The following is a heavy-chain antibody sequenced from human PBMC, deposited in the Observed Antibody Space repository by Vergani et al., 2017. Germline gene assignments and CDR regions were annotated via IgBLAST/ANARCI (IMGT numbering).Heavy chain of an antibody. Sequence: EVQLVESGGGLVKPGGSLRLSCAASGFTFSSYSMNWVRQAPGKGLEWVSYISSSSSTIYYADSVKGRFTISRDNAKNSLYLQMNSLRAEDTAVYYCARGLWFGEFDYWGQGTLVTVSS. V-gene: IGHV3-48*01. J-gene: IGHJ4*02. CDR1: GFTFSSYS. CDR2: ISSSSSTI. CDR3: ARGLWFGEFDY. D-gene: IGHD3-10*01.